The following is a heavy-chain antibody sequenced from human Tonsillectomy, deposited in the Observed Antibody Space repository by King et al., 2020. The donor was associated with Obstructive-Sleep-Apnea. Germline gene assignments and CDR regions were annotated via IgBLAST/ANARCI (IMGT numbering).Heavy chain of an antibody. CDR1: GGSISSGGYY. V-gene: IGHV4-31*03. CDR2: IYYSGST. Sequence: VQLQESGPGLVKPSQTLSLTCTVSGGSISSGGYYWSWIRQHPGKGLEWIGYIYYSGSTYYNPSLKSRVTISVDTSTNQSSLKLSSVTAADTAVYYCARDRVDTAMVTAYYYYGMDVWGQGTTVTVSS. CDR3: ARDRVDTAMVTAYYYYGMDV. D-gene: IGHD5-18*01. J-gene: IGHJ6*02.